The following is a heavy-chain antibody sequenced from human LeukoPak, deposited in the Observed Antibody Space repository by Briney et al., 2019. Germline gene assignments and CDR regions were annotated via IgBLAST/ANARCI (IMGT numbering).Heavy chain of an antibody. V-gene: IGHV3-23*01. D-gene: IGHD4/OR15-4a*01. CDR1: GFAFSDFA. Sequence: GGSLRLSCAASGFAFSDFAMSWVRQAPGKGLEWVPAVTNSGNTTYYADSVKGRCTISKENSKSTLHLQLNSLRAEDTAIYFCARHRNFGANFAIDYWGQGTLVTVSS. CDR2: VTNSGNTT. J-gene: IGHJ4*02. CDR3: ARHRNFGANFAIDY.